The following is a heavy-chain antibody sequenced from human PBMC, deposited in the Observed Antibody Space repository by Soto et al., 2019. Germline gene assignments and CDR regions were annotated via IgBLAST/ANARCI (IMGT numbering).Heavy chain of an antibody. CDR3: ARDSLLRYFDWFPRGYYYYGMEV. V-gene: IGHV1-18*01. Sequence: GASVKVSCKASGYTFTSYGISWVRQAPGQGLEWMGWISAYNGNTNYAQKLQGRVTMTTDTSTSTAYMELRSLRSEDTAVYYCARDSLLRYFDWFPRGYYYYGMEVWGKGTTVTVSS. J-gene: IGHJ6*04. D-gene: IGHD3-9*01. CDR1: GYTFTSYG. CDR2: ISAYNGNT.